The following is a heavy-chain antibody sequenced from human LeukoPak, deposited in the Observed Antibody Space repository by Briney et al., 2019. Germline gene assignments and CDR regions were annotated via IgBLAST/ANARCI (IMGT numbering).Heavy chain of an antibody. CDR1: GYTFSAYY. D-gene: IGHD1-26*01. CDR2: IYPNRGRT. Sequence: SVKVSCKASGYTFSAYYVHWVRQAPGQGLEWMGWIYPNRGRTEYAQKFQGRLTMTRDTSINTAYMELSTLRSDDTAVYYCARVPSWELLHFDFWGQGTLVTVSS. J-gene: IGHJ4*02. V-gene: IGHV1-2*02. CDR3: ARVPSWELLHFDF.